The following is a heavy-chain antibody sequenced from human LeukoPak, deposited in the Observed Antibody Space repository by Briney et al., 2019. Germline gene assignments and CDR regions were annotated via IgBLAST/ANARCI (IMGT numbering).Heavy chain of an antibody. J-gene: IGHJ4*02. CDR2: ISSSGSTI. Sequence: GGSLRLSCAASGFTFSSYEMNWVRQAPGKGLEWVSYISSSGSTIYYADSVKGRFTISRDNAKNSLYLQMNSLRAEDTAVYYCARGGRDGYDFDYWGQGALVTVSS. V-gene: IGHV3-48*03. CDR1: GFTFSSYE. CDR3: ARGGRDGYDFDY. D-gene: IGHD5-12*01.